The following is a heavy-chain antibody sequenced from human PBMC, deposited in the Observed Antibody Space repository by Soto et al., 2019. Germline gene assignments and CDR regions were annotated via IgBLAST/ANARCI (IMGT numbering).Heavy chain of an antibody. CDR1: GGSFSGYY. D-gene: IGHD4-4*01. V-gene: IGHV4-34*01. CDR3: ARDGPTVTKGLWY. J-gene: IGHJ4*02. Sequence: SETLSLTCAVYGGSFSGYYWSWIRQPPGKGLEWIGEINHSGSTNYNPSLKSRVTISVDTSKNQFSLKLSSVTAADTAVYYCARDGPTVTKGLWYWGQGTLVTVSS. CDR2: INHSGST.